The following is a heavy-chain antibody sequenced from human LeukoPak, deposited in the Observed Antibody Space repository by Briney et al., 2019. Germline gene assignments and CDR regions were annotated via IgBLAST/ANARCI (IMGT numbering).Heavy chain of an antibody. CDR1: GFTFRSHA. D-gene: IGHD3-10*01. V-gene: IGHV3-30*04. CDR2: ISYEDGTNK. CDR3: SKERPEEYYGSGSYFDY. J-gene: IGHJ4*02. Sequence: GGSLRLSCAASGFTFRSHAMHWVRQAPGKGLEWVAVISYEDGTNKYYADSVKGRFTISRDNSKYTVYLEMNSLRVEDTAMYYCSKERPEEYYGSGSYFDYWGQGILVTVSS.